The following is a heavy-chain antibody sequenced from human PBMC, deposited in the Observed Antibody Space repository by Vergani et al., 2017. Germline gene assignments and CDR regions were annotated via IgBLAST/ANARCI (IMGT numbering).Heavy chain of an antibody. CDR1: GFTVSSNY. D-gene: IGHD3-10*01. J-gene: IGHJ4*02. CDR2: IYRGGST. V-gene: IGHV3-66*02. Sequence: EVQLVESGGGLVQPGGSLRLSCAASGFTVSSNYMSWVRQAPGKGLEWVSVIYRGGSTYYADSVKGRFTISRDNSKNTLYLQMNSLRAEDTAVYYCAREVVWFGVDYWGQGTLVTVSS. CDR3: AREVVWFGVDY.